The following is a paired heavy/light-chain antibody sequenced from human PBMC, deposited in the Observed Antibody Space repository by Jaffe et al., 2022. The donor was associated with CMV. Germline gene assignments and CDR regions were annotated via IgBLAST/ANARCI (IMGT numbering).Light chain of an antibody. CDR3: HQYDTFLS. CDR1: QSITNF. V-gene: IGKV1-5*03. J-gene: IGKJ2*03. CDR2: KAS. Sequence: DIQMTQSPSTLSASVGDRVTITCRASQSITNFLAWYQHKPGKAPKLLISKASTLQSGVPSRFSGSGSGTEFTLTISSLQPDDFATYYCHQYDTFLSFGQGTKVEIK.
Heavy chain of an antibody. CDR3: AGETYTYGPPDY. J-gene: IGHJ4*02. Sequence: QMLLQESGPGVVRPSETLSLTCVVSGDSVSRTNYYWAWIRQPPGKGLDWIGYFFYSGNTHYNPSLKSRVTISADTSNNQFSLTLASVTAADTGVYYCAGETYTYGPPDYWGQGVLVTVSS. D-gene: IGHD5-18*01. CDR1: GDSVSRTNYY. CDR2: FFYSGNT. V-gene: IGHV4-61*01.